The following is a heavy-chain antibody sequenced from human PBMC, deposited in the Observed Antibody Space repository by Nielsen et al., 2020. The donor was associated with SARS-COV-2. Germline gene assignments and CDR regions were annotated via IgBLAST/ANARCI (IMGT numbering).Heavy chain of an antibody. CDR1: EVTFRSHD. J-gene: IGHJ4*02. CDR3: AREMYSSGWD. Sequence: GESLKISCAASEVTFRSHDMQWVRQAPGKGLECVARIWYDGSNKYYADSVKGRFTISRDNSKNTVYLQMYSLRGDDTAVYYCAREMYSSGWDWGQGTQVTVSS. CDR2: IWYDGSNK. D-gene: IGHD6-19*01. V-gene: IGHV3-33*01.